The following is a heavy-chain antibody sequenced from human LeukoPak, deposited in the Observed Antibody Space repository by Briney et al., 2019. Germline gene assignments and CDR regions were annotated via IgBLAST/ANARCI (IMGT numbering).Heavy chain of an antibody. CDR2: ITDNGKNT. V-gene: IGHV3-23*01. J-gene: IGHJ4*02. CDR3: ARCSGDTCYSRPPDF. CDR1: GFILRDYG. D-gene: IGHD2-15*01. Sequence: GGSLRLSCAASGFILRDYGMAWVRQAPGKGLEWVSAITDNGKNTYYTDPVKGRFTMSRDNSANSVFLQMNSLRGEDTAVYYCARCSGDTCYSRPPDFWGQGILVTVSS.